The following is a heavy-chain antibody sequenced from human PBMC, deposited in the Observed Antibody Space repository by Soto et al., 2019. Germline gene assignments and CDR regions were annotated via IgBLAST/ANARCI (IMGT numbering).Heavy chain of an antibody. J-gene: IGHJ6*02. CDR3: ASYYYGSGSRMDV. D-gene: IGHD3-10*01. V-gene: IGHV1-69*02. CDR1: GGTFSSYT. Sequence: QVQLVQSGAEVKKPGSSVKVSCKASGGTFSSYTISWVRQAPGQGLEWMGRIIPILGIANYAQKVQGRVTITADKSTRTAYMELSSLRSEDTAVYYCASYYYGSGSRMDVWGQGTTVTVSS. CDR2: IIPILGIA.